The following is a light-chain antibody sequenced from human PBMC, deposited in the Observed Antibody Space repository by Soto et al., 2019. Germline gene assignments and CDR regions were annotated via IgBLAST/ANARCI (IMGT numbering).Light chain of an antibody. Sequence: DIQMTQSPSSLSGSVGDRVTSTCQASQDINKYLNWYQQKPGKAPKLLIYDASNLETGVPSRFSGSGSGTDFTFTISSLQAEDLATYYCQQYDILHRTFGQGTKVDIK. V-gene: IGKV1-33*01. CDR1: QDINKY. CDR3: QQYDILHRT. J-gene: IGKJ2*02. CDR2: DAS.